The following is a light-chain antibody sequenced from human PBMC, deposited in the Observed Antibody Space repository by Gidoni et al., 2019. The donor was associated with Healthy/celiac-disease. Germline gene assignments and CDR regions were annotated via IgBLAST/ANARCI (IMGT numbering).Light chain of an antibody. CDR1: SSNIGRNS. V-gene: IGLV1-47*03. CDR2: RNN. J-gene: IGLJ2*01. Sequence: QSVLTQPPSASGTPGQRVTISCSGSSSNIGRNSVSWYQQLPGTAPKLLIYRNNPRPSGVPDRFSGSKSGTSASLAISGLWSEDEADYYCAAWDYSLSGPVFGGGTKLTVL. CDR3: AAWDYSLSGPV.